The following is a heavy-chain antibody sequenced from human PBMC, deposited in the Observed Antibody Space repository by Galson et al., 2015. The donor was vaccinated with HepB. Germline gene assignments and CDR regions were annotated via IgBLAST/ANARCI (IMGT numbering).Heavy chain of an antibody. CDR1: GFTFDDYA. J-gene: IGHJ5*02. V-gene: IGHV3-9*01. D-gene: IGHD6-13*01. CDR2: ISWYSGSI. CDR3: AKDKSSSWYSAWFDP. Sequence: SLRLSCAASGFTFDDYAMHWVRQAPGKGLEWVSGISWYSGSIGYADSVKGRFTISRDNAKNSLYLQMNSLRAEDTALYYCAKDKSSSWYSAWFDPWGQGTLVTVSS.